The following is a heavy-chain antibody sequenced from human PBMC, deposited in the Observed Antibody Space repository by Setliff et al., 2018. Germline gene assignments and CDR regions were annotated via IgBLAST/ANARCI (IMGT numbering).Heavy chain of an antibody. CDR2: IYYSGST. D-gene: IGHD3-16*02. V-gene: IGHV4-31*03. J-gene: IGHJ4*02. CDR1: GGFISSGGYY. CDR3: ARDNNPGYRGYWGRFDY. Sequence: PSETLSLTCTVSGGFISSGGYYWSWIRQHPGKGLEWIGYIYYSGSTYYNPSLKSRVTISVDTSKNQFSLKLSSVTAADTAVYYCARDNNPGYRGYWGRFDYWGQGTLVTVSS.